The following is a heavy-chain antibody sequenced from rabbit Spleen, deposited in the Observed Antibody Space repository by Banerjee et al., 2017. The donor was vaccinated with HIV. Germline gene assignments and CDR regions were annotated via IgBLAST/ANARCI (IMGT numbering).Heavy chain of an antibody. V-gene: IGHV1S45*01. J-gene: IGHJ4*01. D-gene: IGHD1-1*01. CDR3: ARWAAGSGGWYTLNL. Sequence: QEQLEESGGDLVKPEGSLALTCTASGFSFSDNYYICWVRQAPGKGLEWIACIYTGSSGIPYYANWVISRFTITSNTNQNTVDLKMTSLTAADTATYFCARWAAGSGGWYTLNLWGPVTLVTVS. CDR1: GFSFSDNYY. CDR2: IYTGSSGIP.